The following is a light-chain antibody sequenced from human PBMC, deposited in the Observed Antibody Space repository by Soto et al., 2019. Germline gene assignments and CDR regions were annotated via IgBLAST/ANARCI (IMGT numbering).Light chain of an antibody. CDR2: TAS. CDR3: QQSYSSLLT. J-gene: IGKJ5*01. CDR1: HTISSY. V-gene: IGKV1-39*01. Sequence: DIQMGRSTSTLKESVGDRVTITCLASHTISSYLTCYQQKPGKAPNLLIYTASSLQSGVPSRFSGSGSGTDFTLTISSLQPEDFAAYYCQQSYSSLLTFGQGTRLDI.